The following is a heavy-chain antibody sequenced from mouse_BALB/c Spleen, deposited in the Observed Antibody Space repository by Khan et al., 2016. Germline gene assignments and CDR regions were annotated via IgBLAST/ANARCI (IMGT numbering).Heavy chain of an antibody. D-gene: IGHD1-1*01. V-gene: IGHV3-2*02. CDR2: ISYSGST. CDR1: GYSITSDYA. Sequence: EVQFQESGPGLVKPSQSLSLTCTVTGYSITSDYAWNWIRQFPGNKLEWMGYISYSGSTSYNPSLKSRISITRDTSKNQFFLQLNSVTTEDTATYYCARRIYYYGSSYYYAMDYWGQGTSVTVSS. CDR3: ARRIYYYGSSYYYAMDY. J-gene: IGHJ4*01.